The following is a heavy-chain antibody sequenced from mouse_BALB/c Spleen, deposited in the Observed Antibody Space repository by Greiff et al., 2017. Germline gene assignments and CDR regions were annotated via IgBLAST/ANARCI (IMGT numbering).Heavy chain of an antibody. V-gene: IGHV1-7*01. J-gene: IGHJ2*01. CDR2: INPSTGYT. CDR3: ARRDITTVVDY. CDR1: GYTFTSYW. Sequence: VQLQQSGAELAKPGASVKMSCKASGYTFTSYWMHWVKQRPGQGLEWIGYINPSTGYTEYNQKFKDKATLTADKSSSTAYMQLSSLTSEDSAVYYCARRDITTVVDYWGQGTTLTVSS. D-gene: IGHD1-1*01.